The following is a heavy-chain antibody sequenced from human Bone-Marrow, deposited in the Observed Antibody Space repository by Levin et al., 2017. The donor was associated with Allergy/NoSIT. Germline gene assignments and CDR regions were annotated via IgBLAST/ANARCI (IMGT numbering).Heavy chain of an antibody. Sequence: AGGSLRLSCAASGFTVSSNYMSWVRQAPGKGLEWVSVIYSGGSTYYADSVKGRFTISRDNSKNTLYLQMNSLRAEDTAVYYCARDLLTGYYYGMDVWGQGTTVTVSS. CDR1: GFTVSSNY. D-gene: IGHD3-9*01. J-gene: IGHJ6*02. V-gene: IGHV3-53*01. CDR3: ARDLLTGYYYGMDV. CDR2: IYSGGST.